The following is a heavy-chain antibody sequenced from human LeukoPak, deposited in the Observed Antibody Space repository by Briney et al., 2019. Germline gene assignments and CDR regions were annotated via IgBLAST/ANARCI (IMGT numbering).Heavy chain of an antibody. CDR3: AKVRWDNSGWYYLDN. J-gene: IGHJ4*02. Sequence: GGTLRLSCAASGFTFSSYGMSWVRQAPGKGLEWVSAISGSGGSTYYADSVKGRFTISRDNSKNTLYLQMNSLTDEDTAVYYCAKVRWDNSGWYYLDNWGQGTLVTVSS. CDR1: GFTFSSYG. V-gene: IGHV3-23*01. CDR2: ISGSGGST. D-gene: IGHD6-19*01.